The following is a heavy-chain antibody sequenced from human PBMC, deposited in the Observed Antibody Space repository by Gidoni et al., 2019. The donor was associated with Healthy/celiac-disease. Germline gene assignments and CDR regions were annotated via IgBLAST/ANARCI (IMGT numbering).Heavy chain of an antibody. J-gene: IGHJ5*02. CDR2: FDPEDGET. D-gene: IGHD3-22*01. CDR1: GYTLTELS. Sequence: QVQLVQSGAEVKKPGASVKVSCKVSGYTLTELSMHWVRQAPGKGLEWMGGFDPEDGETIYAQKCQGRVTMTEDTSTDTAYMELSSLRSEDTAVYYCATVPYDSSAGRSYNWFDPWGQGTLVTVSS. V-gene: IGHV1-24*01. CDR3: ATVPYDSSAGRSYNWFDP.